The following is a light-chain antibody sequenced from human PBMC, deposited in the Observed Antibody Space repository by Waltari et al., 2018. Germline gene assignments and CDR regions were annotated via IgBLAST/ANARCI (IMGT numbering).Light chain of an antibody. CDR2: GTS. CDR1: QSINSY. V-gene: IGKV1-39*01. CDR3: QQTYTTPYT. Sequence: DIQLTQPPSSLSASPRDRVTITCRASQSINSYLNWYQQKPGKAPKLLIYGTSSLQSGVPSRFSGSGSGTDFSLTINSLQPEDFAAYYCQQTYTTPYTFGQGTKLEIK. J-gene: IGKJ2*01.